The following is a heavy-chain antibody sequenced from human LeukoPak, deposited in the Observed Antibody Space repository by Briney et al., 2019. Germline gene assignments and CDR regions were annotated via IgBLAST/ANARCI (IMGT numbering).Heavy chain of an antibody. CDR2: IYGGDTT. Sequence: TGGSLRLSCAASGFTVSSSYMNWVRQAPGKGLEWVSIIYGGDTTYYAASVKSRFTISRDNSKNTLYLQMNSLRAEDTAVYYCARRGDGDRSFHYWGQGTLVTVSS. CDR3: ARRGDGDRSFHY. CDR1: GFTVSSSY. V-gene: IGHV3-53*01. D-gene: IGHD4-17*01. J-gene: IGHJ4*02.